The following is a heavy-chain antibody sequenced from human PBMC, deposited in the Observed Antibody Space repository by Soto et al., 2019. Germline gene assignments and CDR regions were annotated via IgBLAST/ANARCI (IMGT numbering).Heavy chain of an antibody. CDR2: IXPSDYXT. D-gene: IGHD6-13*01. J-gene: IGHJ4*02. CDR1: GYSFSSYW. V-gene: IGHV5-10-1*01. CDR3: ARIVAADASPDY. Sequence: XSLKISCKGSGYSFSSYWISWVRQMPGKGLEWMRTIXPSDYXTHYSPYFQGXXTISADKXXSTDHLQWSSLKASDTAMYYCARIVAADASPDYWGRGTLVTVSS.